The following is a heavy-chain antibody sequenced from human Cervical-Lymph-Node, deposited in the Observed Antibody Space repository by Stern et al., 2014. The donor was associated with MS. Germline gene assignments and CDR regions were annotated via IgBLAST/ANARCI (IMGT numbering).Heavy chain of an antibody. CDR2: ISSSRSNI. CDR1: GFTFSYYS. Sequence: EVQLVESGGGLVQPGGSLRLSCAASGFTFSYYSMNWVRQAPGKGLEWISYISSSRSNIYYADSVKGRFTNSRDNAKNSLYLQMNSLRDEDTAVYYCARANYDFWSGNSSFQRYYYGMDVWGQGTTVTVSS. D-gene: IGHD3-3*01. V-gene: IGHV3-48*02. CDR3: ARANYDFWSGNSSFQRYYYGMDV. J-gene: IGHJ6*02.